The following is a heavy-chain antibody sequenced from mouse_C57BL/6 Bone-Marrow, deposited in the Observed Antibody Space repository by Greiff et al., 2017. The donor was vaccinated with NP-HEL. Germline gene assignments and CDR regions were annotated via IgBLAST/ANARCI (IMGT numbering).Heavy chain of an antibody. J-gene: IGHJ4*01. V-gene: IGHV3-8*01. Sequence: EVKLQESGPGLAKPSQTLSLTCSVTGYSITSDYWNWIRKFPGNKLEYMGYISYSGSTYYNPSLKSRISITRDTSKNQYYLQLNSVTTEDTVTYYCARSRGNYYGSSPFYAMDYWGQGTSVTVSS. D-gene: IGHD1-1*01. CDR3: ARSRGNYYGSSPFYAMDY. CDR2: ISYSGST. CDR1: GYSITSDY.